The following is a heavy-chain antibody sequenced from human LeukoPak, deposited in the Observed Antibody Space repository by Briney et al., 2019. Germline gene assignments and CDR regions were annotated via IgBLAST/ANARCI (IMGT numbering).Heavy chain of an antibody. Sequence: GASVKVSCKASGGTFSSCAISWVRQAPGQGLEWMGGIIPIFGTANYAQKFQGRVTITADESTSTAYMELSSLRSEDTAVYYCARSPYYDILTGYYRPLGYWGQGTLVTVSS. J-gene: IGHJ4*02. CDR2: IIPIFGTA. CDR1: GGTFSSCA. D-gene: IGHD3-9*01. CDR3: ARSPYYDILTGYYRPLGY. V-gene: IGHV1-69*13.